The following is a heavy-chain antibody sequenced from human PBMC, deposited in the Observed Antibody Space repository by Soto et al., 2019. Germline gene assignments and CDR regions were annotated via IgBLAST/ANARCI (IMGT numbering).Heavy chain of an antibody. D-gene: IGHD2-8*01. Sequence: PXESLKISCTGVGYSFTNYWVGWVRQSPGKGLEWMGIIYPGDSETRYSPSLEGQVTISVDKSITTAYLQWSSLKASDTAMYYCARGYCTTAICDPWFDPWGQGTLVTVSS. CDR1: GYSFTNYW. J-gene: IGHJ5*02. V-gene: IGHV5-51*01. CDR3: ARGYCTTAICDPWFDP. CDR2: IYPGDSET.